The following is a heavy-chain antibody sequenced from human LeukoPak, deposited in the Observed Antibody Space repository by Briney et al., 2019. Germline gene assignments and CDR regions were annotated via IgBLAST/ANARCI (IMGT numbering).Heavy chain of an antibody. V-gene: IGHV3-11*04. CDR1: GFTFRDYY. D-gene: IGHD1-26*01. J-gene: IGHJ4*02. CDR3: ARDKRKGIVGSTKSYFDY. Sequence: GGSLRLSCAASGFTFRDYYIAWIRQAPGKGLEWVSHISSSVTTVYYADSVRGRFTLSRDNAKNSVSLQMNSLRAEDTAVYYCARDKRKGIVGSTKSYFDYWGQGTLVTVSS. CDR2: ISSSVTTV.